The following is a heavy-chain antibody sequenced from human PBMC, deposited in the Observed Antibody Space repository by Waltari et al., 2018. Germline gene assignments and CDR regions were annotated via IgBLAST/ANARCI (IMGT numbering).Heavy chain of an antibody. V-gene: IGHV3-23*01. CDR2: ISGSGSST. D-gene: IGHD3-10*01. J-gene: IGHJ4*02. Sequence: EVQLLESGGGLVQPGGSLRLSCAASGFTFSSYAMRWVRQAPGKGLEWVSAISGSGSSTYYADSVKGRFTISRDNSKNTLYLQMNSLRAEDTAVYYCAKDPGKVRGGPFDYWGQGTLVTVSS. CDR1: GFTFSSYA. CDR3: AKDPGKVRGGPFDY.